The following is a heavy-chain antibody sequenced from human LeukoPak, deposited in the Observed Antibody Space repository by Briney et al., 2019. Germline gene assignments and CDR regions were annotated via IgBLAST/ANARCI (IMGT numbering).Heavy chain of an antibody. J-gene: IGHJ3*02. D-gene: IGHD3-22*01. CDR2: INPRGGST. Sequence: ASVKVSCKASGYTFTSHFMHWVRQAPGQGLEWMGIINPRGGSTSYTQKFQGRVTMTRDTSTSAVYMELSSLRSEDTAVYYCARVKSYYYDTSDKDAFDIWGQGTMVTVSS. CDR3: ARVKSYYYDTSDKDAFDI. V-gene: IGHV1-46*01. CDR1: GYTFTSHF.